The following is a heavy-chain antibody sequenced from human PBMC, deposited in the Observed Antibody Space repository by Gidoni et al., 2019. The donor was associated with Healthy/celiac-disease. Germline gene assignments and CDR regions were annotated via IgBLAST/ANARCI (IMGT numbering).Heavy chain of an antibody. CDR1: GCPSSSYN. D-gene: IGHD3-10*01. V-gene: IGHV3-48*01. CDR3: ARCSGITMVRGPDWGYYYYMDV. Sequence: EVQLVESGGGLLQPGGSLGLSWAADGCPSSSYNINSIRQAPGKGLECVAYISSSSSTIDYADSVKCRFTISRANAKNSLYLQMISLRAEDMAVYYCARCSGITMVRGPDWGYYYYMDVWGKGTTVTVFS. J-gene: IGHJ6*03. CDR2: ISSSSSTI.